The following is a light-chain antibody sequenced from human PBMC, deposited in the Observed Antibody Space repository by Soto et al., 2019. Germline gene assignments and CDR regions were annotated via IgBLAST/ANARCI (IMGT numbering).Light chain of an antibody. CDR2: DVS. V-gene: IGLV2-14*01. Sequence: QSALTQPASVSGSPGQSITISCTGTSSDVGGYNYVSWYQQHPGKAPKLMIYDVSNRPSGVSNRYSGSNSGNTASLTISGLLAEDEAEYYCSSYTSSSTLGFGGGTKLTVL. J-gene: IGLJ3*02. CDR3: SSYTSSSTLG. CDR1: SSDVGGYNY.